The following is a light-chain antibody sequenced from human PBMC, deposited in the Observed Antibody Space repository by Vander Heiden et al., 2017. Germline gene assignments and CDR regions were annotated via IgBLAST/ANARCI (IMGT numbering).Light chain of an antibody. V-gene: IGLV2-23*02. CDR3: CSYAGPNTLI. J-gene: IGLJ2*01. Sequence: QSALTHPASMSGSPGQSITISCTGSSSDVGASDIVAWYQQHPGKAPKLLIYEVRQRPSGVSSRFSGSKSGNTASLTITGLQAEDEAAYYCCSYAGPNTLIFGGGTQVTVL. CDR1: SSDVGASDI. CDR2: EVR.